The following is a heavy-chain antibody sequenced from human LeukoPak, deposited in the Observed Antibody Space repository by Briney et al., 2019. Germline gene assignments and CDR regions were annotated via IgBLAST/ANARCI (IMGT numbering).Heavy chain of an antibody. Sequence: SETLSLTCTVSGGSISSYYWTWIRQPAGKALEWIGHVFTSGNTNYNPSLKGRVTISIETSKSQFSLNLNSVTAADTAVYYCARGTGSLFYWGHRILVTVSS. V-gene: IGHV4-4*07. D-gene: IGHD3-10*01. CDR1: GGSISSYY. CDR2: VFTSGNT. CDR3: ARGTGSLFY. J-gene: IGHJ4*01.